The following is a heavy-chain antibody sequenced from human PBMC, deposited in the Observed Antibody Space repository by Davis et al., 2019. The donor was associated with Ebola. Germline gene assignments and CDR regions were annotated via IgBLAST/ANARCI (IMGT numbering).Heavy chain of an antibody. CDR1: GITFSTDT. V-gene: IGHV3-21*01. Sequence: GESLKISCAASGITFSTDTMIWVRQAPGKRLEWVSSISSSSNYIDYADSVQGRFTVSRDNPKNSLYLQMNSLRAEDTAVYYCAREVRRGWFDPWGQGTLVTVSS. D-gene: IGHD3-10*01. J-gene: IGHJ5*02. CDR2: ISSSSNYI. CDR3: AREVRRGWFDP.